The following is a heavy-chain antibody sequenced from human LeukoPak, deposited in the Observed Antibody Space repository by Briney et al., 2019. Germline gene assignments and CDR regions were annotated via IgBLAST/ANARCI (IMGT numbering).Heavy chain of an antibody. D-gene: IGHD4/OR15-4a*01. CDR3: ARLTMTMVPKARTDGY. CDR2: INPNSGGT. Sequence: ASVKVSCXASGYTFTGYYMHWVRLAPGQGLRWMGRINPNSGGTNYAQKFQGRVTMTRDTSISTAYMELSRLRSDDTAVYYCARLTMTMVPKARTDGYWGQGTLVTVSS. CDR1: GYTFTGYY. V-gene: IGHV1-2*06. J-gene: IGHJ4*02.